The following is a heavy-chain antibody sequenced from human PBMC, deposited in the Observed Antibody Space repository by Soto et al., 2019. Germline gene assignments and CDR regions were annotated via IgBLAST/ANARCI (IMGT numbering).Heavy chain of an antibody. CDR2: IFSDDEK. CDR3: ARLGGRDGYNDAFEI. D-gene: IGHD2-15*01. Sequence: QVTLKESGPVLVKPTETLTLTCTVSGFSLSNAGVGVSWIRQPPGKALEWLAHIFSDDEKTYSPSLKSRLTISKDPSKRQVVLSMTNMDSVDTATYYCARLGGRDGYNDAFEIWGQGTMVTVSS. CDR1: GFSLSNAGVG. V-gene: IGHV2-26*01. J-gene: IGHJ3*02.